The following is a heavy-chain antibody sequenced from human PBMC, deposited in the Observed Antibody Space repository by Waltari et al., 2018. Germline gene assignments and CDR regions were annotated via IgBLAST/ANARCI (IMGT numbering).Heavy chain of an antibody. CDR1: GFTFSSYW. V-gene: IGHV4-38-2*01. CDR3: ATYGDYDWASDY. Sequence: VQLVESGGGLVQPGGSLRLSCAASGFTFSSYWMSWVRQAPGKGLEWIGSIYHSGSTYYNPSLKSRVTISVDTSKNQFSLKLSSVTAADTAVYYCATYGDYDWASDYWGQGTLVTVSS. D-gene: IGHD4-17*01. J-gene: IGHJ4*02. CDR2: IYHSGST.